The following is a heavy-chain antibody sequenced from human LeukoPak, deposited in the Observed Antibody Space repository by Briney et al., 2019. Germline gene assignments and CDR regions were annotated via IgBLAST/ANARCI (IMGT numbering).Heavy chain of an antibody. D-gene: IGHD6-19*01. CDR2: INPSGGST. J-gene: IGHJ4*02. CDR3: ASFGSSGWYLFDY. Sequence: ASVKVSCKASGYTFTSYYMHWVRQAPGQGLEWMGIINPSGGSTSYAQKFQGRVTMTRNTSISTAYMELSSLRSEDTAVYYCASFGSSGWYLFDYWGQGTLVTVSS. CDR1: GYTFTSYY. V-gene: IGHV1-46*01.